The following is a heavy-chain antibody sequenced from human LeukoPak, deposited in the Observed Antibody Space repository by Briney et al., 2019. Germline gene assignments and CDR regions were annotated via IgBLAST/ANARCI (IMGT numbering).Heavy chain of an antibody. D-gene: IGHD3-10*01. J-gene: IGHJ4*02. CDR1: GGSFSGYY. CDR2: INHSGST. Sequence: PSETLSLTCAVYGGSFSGYYWSWIRQPPGKGLEWIGEINHSGSTNYNPSLKSRVTISVDTSKNQFSLKLSSVTAADTAVYYCARERATMVRGVIITYRTYYFDYWGQGTLVTVSS. V-gene: IGHV4-34*01. CDR3: ARERATMVRGVIITYRTYYFDY.